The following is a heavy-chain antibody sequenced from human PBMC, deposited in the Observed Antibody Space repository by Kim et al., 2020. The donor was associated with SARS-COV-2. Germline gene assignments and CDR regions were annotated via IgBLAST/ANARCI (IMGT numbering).Heavy chain of an antibody. Sequence: QKFQGRVTMTRDTSPSTVYMELSSLRSEDTAVYYCARIQDSSGSAGAFDIWGQGTMVTVSS. V-gene: IGHV1-46*01. J-gene: IGHJ3*02. CDR3: ARIQDSSGSAGAFDI. D-gene: IGHD3-22*01.